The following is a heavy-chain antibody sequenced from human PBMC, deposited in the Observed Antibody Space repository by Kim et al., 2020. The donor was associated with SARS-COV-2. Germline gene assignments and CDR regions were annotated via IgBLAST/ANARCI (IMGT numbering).Heavy chain of an antibody. J-gene: IGHJ5*02. CDR1: GFTFSSYA. Sequence: GGSLRLSCAASGFTFSSYAMSWVRQAPGKGLEWVSAISGSGGSTYYADSVKGRFTISRDNSKNTLYLQMNSLRAEDTAVYYCAKLGDYYDILTGYYGGDPWGQGTLVTVSS. CDR2: ISGSGGST. CDR3: AKLGDYYDILTGYYGGDP. V-gene: IGHV3-23*01. D-gene: IGHD3-9*01.